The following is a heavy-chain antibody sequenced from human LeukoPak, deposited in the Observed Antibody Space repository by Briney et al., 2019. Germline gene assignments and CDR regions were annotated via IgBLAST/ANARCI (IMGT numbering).Heavy chain of an antibody. Sequence: GGSLRLSCAASGFTFSSYAMSWVRQAPGKGLEWVSAISGSGGSTYYADSVKGRFTISRDNSKNTLYLQMNSLRAEDTAVYYCAKGNPYYYDSSGYYCHFDYWGQGTLVTVSS. D-gene: IGHD3-22*01. V-gene: IGHV3-23*01. CDR1: GFTFSSYA. J-gene: IGHJ4*02. CDR2: ISGSGGST. CDR3: AKGNPYYYDSSGYYCHFDY.